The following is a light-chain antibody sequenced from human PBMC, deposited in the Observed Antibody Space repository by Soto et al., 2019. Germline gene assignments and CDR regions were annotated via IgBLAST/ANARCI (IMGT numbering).Light chain of an antibody. CDR3: QQSYNTTVP. J-gene: IGKJ5*01. Sequence: QRTRYPYSLSASLGDRVTITCRASQTISNYLNWYQQKSGRAPELLVYAASNLQSGVPSRFTGSGSGTHFTLTISGLEPADFATYFCQQSYNTTVPSGQRT. V-gene: IGKV1-39*01. CDR1: QTISNY. CDR2: AAS.